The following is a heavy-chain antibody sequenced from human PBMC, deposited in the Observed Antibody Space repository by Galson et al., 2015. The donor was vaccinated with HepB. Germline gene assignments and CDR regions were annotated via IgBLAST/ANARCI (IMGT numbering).Heavy chain of an antibody. V-gene: IGHV1-69*10. D-gene: IGHD3-22*01. CDR1: GGTFSSYA. J-gene: IGHJ3*02. CDR3: ARLQPNYYDSSGYYDAFDI. CDR2: IIPILGIA. Sequence: SVKVSCKASGGTFSSYAISWVRQAPGQGLEWMGGIIPILGIANYAQKFQGRVTITADKSTSTAYMELSSLRSEDTAVYYCARLQPNYYDSSGYYDAFDIWGQGTMVTVSS.